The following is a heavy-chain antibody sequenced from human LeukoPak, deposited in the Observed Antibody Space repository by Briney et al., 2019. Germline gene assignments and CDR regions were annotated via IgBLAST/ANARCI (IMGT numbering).Heavy chain of an antibody. V-gene: IGHV4-4*07. CDR1: GGSISSYH. D-gene: IGHD3-22*01. CDR3: ARDLAYYDSSLDAFDI. J-gene: IGHJ3*02. Sequence: SETLSLTCTVSGGSISSYHWSWIRQPAGKGLEWIGRIYTSGSTNYNPSLKSRVTMSVDTSKNQFSLKLSSVTAADTAVYYCARDLAYYDSSLDAFDIWGQGTMVTVSS. CDR2: IYTSGST.